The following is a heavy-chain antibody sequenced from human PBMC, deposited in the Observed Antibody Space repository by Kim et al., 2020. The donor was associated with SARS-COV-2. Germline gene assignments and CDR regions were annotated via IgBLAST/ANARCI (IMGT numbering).Heavy chain of an antibody. D-gene: IGHD3-10*01. V-gene: IGHV1-69*04. CDR3: ASILWFGELRYYYYGMDV. J-gene: IGHJ6*02. Sequence: SVKVSCKASGGTFSSYAISWVRQAPGQGLEWMGRIIPILGIANYAQKFQGRVTITADKSTSTAYMELSSLRSEDTAVYYCASILWFGELRYYYYGMDVWGQGTTVTVSS. CDR1: GGTFSSYA. CDR2: IIPILGIA.